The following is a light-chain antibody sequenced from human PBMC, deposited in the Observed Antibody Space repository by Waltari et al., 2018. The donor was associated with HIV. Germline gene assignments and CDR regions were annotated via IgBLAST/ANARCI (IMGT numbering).Light chain of an antibody. J-gene: IGLJ1*01. CDR2: GVR. CDR3: SSYTSRSTYV. CDR1: SSDVGSNNR. Sequence: QSALTQPPSVSGSPGQSVTISCTGTSSDVGSNNRVSWYQQPPGTAPKVIIYGVRNRPAGVPDRFSGSKSGNTASLTISGLQAGDEGDYYCSSYTSRSTYVFGTGTRVTVV. V-gene: IGLV2-18*02.